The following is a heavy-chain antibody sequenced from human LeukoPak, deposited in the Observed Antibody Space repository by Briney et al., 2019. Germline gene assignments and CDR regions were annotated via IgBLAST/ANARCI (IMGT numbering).Heavy chain of an antibody. J-gene: IGHJ4*02. CDR1: GFTFSSYA. CDR3: ASPLGFGGVIVAPFDY. V-gene: IGHV3-30*04. D-gene: IGHD3-16*02. CDR2: ISYDGSNK. Sequence: GGSLRLSCAASGFTFSSYAMHWVRQAPGKGLEWVAVISYDGSNKYYADSVKGRFTISRDNSKNTLYLQINSLRAEDTAVYYCASPLGFGGVIVAPFDYWGQGTLVTVSS.